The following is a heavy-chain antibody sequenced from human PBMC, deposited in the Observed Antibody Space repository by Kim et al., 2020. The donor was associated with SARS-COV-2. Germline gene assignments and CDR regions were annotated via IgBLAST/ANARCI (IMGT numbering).Heavy chain of an antibody. CDR2: SSGIDHST. V-gene: IGHV3-23*01. Sequence: GGSLRLFCVASGFNFRTFGMTWVRQTPGKGLEWVSGSSGIDHSTYHADSVKGRFTISRDNSKNTIYLQMNSLTVEDTGIYYCASVASSGWDVPFGSWGQG. J-gene: IGHJ4*02. D-gene: IGHD6-19*01. CDR1: GFNFRTFG. CDR3: ASVASSGWDVPFGS.